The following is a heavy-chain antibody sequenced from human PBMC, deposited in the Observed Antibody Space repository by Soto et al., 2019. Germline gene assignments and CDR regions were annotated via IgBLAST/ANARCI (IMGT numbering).Heavy chain of an antibody. Sequence: GESLRISCKISGKAFTSFWVVWLLQMPGRGLEWMGNIYPGDSDTRYTPPFQGQVTISADKSTNTAYLQWHSLQASDTALYYCAKQDDRGALEIWGQGTKVTVSS. J-gene: IGHJ3*02. D-gene: IGHD3-22*01. V-gene: IGHV5-51*01. CDR3: AKQDDRGALEI. CDR1: GKAFTSFW. CDR2: IYPGDSDT.